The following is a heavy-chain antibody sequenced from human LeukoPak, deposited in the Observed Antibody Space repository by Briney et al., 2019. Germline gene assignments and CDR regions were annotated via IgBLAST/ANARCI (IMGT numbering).Heavy chain of an antibody. V-gene: IGHV3-23*01. D-gene: IGHD3-16*01. CDR3: AKDDGGSYYIYYYYMDV. Sequence: GGSLRLSCAASGSTLRSYVMNWVRQAPGKGLEWVSAISGSGGNTYYADSVKGRFTISRDNSKNTLYLQMNSLRAEDTAVYYCAKDDGGSYYIYYYYMDVWGKGTTVTISS. CDR1: GSTLRSYV. CDR2: ISGSGGNT. J-gene: IGHJ6*03.